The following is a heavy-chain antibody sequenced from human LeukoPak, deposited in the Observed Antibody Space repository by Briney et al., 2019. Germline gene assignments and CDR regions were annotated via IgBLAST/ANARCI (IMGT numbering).Heavy chain of an antibody. CDR1: GFTFNTYA. V-gene: IGHV3-23*01. J-gene: IGHJ3*01. Sequence: GGSLRLSCAASGFTFNTYAMSWVRQAPGKGLEWVSAISGGGGSTFYADSVKGRFTISRDNSKNTLCLQMNSLRAEDTALYYCAKNGQQVVPKAFDLWGRGTMVTVSS. CDR2: ISGGGGST. CDR3: AKNGQQVVPKAFDL. D-gene: IGHD6-13*01.